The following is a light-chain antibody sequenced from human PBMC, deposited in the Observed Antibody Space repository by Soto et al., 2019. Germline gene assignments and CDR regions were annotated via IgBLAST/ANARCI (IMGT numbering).Light chain of an antibody. V-gene: IGKV3-11*01. CDR1: QSVSSY. Sequence: EIVLTQSPTTLSLSPGERATLSCRASQSVSSYFAWYQQKPGQAPRLLIYDASTRAAGIPARFSGSGSGTDFTLTISSLEPEDFAVYYCQQRSDWPLTFRGGTKVEIK. CDR2: DAS. J-gene: IGKJ4*01. CDR3: QQRSDWPLT.